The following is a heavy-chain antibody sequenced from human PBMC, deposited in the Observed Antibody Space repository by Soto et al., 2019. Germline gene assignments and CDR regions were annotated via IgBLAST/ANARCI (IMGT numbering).Heavy chain of an antibody. CDR2: INVGIGNT. D-gene: IGHD6-19*01. CDR3: ATAFAVAGTTDY. CDR1: GYTLTSYA. V-gene: IGHV1-3*01. J-gene: IGHJ4*02. Sequence: ASLKVSCKASGYTLTSYAMHWVRQAPGQRHQRIRWINVGIGNTKYSQKFKGRVTTTRDTSASTAYMELSSPRSEDTAVYYCATAFAVAGTTDYWGQGTLVTVSS.